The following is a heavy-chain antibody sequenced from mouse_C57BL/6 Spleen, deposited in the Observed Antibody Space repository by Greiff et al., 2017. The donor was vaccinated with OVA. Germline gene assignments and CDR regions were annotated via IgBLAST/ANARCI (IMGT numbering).Heavy chain of an antibody. CDR3: APYYYGSSYDWYFDV. J-gene: IGHJ1*03. V-gene: IGHV5-6*02. CDR2: ISSGGSYT. Sequence: DVMLVESGGDLVKPGGSLKLSCAASGFTFSSYGMSWVRQTPDKRLEWVATISSGGSYTYYPDSVKGRFTISRDNAKNTLYLQMSSLKSEDTAMYYCAPYYYGSSYDWYFDVWGTGTTVTVSS. D-gene: IGHD1-1*01. CDR1: GFTFSSYG.